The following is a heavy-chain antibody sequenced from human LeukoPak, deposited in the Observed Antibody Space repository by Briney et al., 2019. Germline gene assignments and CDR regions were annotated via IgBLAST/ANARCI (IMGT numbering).Heavy chain of an antibody. V-gene: IGHV3-23*01. J-gene: IGHJ6*02. D-gene: IGHD6-19*01. CDR3: AKVSSSGWTNYYGMDC. CDR1: GFTFSSYG. Sequence: GGSLRLSCADSGFTFSSYGMYCLRQAPGKGLEWVSAISGSGGSTYYADSVKGRFTISRDNSKNTLYLQMNSLRAEDTAVYYGAKVSSSGWTNYYGMDCLRPGTTVTVSS. CDR2: ISGSGGST.